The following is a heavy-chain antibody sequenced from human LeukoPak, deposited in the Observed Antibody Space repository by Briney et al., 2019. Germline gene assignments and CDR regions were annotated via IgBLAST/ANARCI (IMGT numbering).Heavy chain of an antibody. V-gene: IGHV3-21*01. CDR3: ARDSSRYSTRPMDY. CDR1: GFNFQSYH. J-gene: IGHJ4*02. D-gene: IGHD5-18*01. CDR2: ISSTSTSM. Sequence: GGSLRLSCTASGFNFQSYHMNWVRQAPGKGPEWVSSISSTSTSMYYADSVEGRFTISRDNAKNSLYLQMNSLRAEDTALYFCARDSSRYSTRPMDYWGQGILVTVSS.